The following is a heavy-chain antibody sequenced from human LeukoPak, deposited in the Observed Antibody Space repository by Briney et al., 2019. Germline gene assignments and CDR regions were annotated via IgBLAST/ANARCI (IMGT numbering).Heavy chain of an antibody. V-gene: IGHV3-48*01. CDR3: ARRYFDL. J-gene: IGHJ2*01. CDR1: GFTFSSYN. CDR2: ISSSSSII. Sequence: GGSLRLSCAASGFTFSSYNMNWVRQAPGKGLEWVSYISSSSSIIYYADSVKGRFTISRDNAKNSLYLQMNSLRAEDTAVYYCARRYFDLWGRGTLVTVSS.